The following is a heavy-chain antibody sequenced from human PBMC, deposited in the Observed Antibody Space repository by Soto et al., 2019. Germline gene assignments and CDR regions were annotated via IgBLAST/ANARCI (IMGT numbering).Heavy chain of an antibody. D-gene: IGHD4-4*01. J-gene: IGHJ5*02. Sequence: ASVKVSCKASGYTFTNYGITWVRQAPGQGLEWMGWINADYGNTNYEQKFQGRVTMTTDTSTNTAYMELRSLRSDDTAVYYCARKSLSNFNWFAPWGQRTLVTSPQ. CDR2: INADYGNT. V-gene: IGHV1-18*04. CDR3: ARKSLSNFNWFAP. CDR1: GYTFTNYG.